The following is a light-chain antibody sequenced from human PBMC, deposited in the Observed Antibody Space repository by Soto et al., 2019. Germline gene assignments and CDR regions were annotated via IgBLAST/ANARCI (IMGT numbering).Light chain of an antibody. CDR2: GAS. Sequence: DIQMTQSPSSLSASVGDRVTITCRASQTISNYLNWYQQKSGKAPKVLIYGASRLQSGVPSRYSGSGVGTDFTLTISGLQPEDIATYYCQQYDNLPLTFGGGTK. CDR1: QTISNY. J-gene: IGKJ4*01. V-gene: IGKV1-39*01. CDR3: QQYDNLPLT.